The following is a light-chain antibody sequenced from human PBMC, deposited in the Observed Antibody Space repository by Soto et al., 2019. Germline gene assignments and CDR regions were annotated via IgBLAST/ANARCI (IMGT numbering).Light chain of an antibody. V-gene: IGKV1-39*01. CDR2: DAS. J-gene: IGKJ3*01. CDR1: QSIGNS. Sequence: DIQMTQSPSSLSASVGDRVTITCRASQSIGNSFIWYQQKPGKAPNLMIYDASTLQTGVPSRFSGSGSGTVFALTISSLHTEDFATYPCQPSHSIPLTFGPGTKVDIK. CDR3: QPSHSIPLT.